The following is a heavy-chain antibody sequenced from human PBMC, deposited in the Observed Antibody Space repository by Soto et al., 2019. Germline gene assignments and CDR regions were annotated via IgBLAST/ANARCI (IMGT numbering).Heavy chain of an antibody. CDR2: IVVGSGHT. V-gene: IGHV1-58*01. CDR1: GFTFSSSA. D-gene: IGHD2-15*01. J-gene: IGHJ6*02. CDR3: AADLGYCSGGSCSGRYYYYYYGMDV. Sequence: QMQLVQSGPEVKKPGTSVKVSCKASGFTFSSSAVQWVRQARGQRLEWIGWIVVGSGHTNYAQKFQERVTITRDMSTSTAYMELSSLRSEDTAVYYCAADLGYCSGGSCSGRYYYYYYGMDVWGQGTTVTVSS.